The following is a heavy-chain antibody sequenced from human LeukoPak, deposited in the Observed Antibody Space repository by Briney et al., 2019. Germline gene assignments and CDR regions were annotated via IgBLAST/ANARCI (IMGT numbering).Heavy chain of an antibody. J-gene: IGHJ4*02. D-gene: IGHD3-22*01. CDR2: ISRSGVAT. CDR3: AKHSHDGSAPYYEVQLDY. Sequence: GGSLRLSCAASGFPFTNAWMSWVRQAPGKGLEWVSTISRSGVATYYANSVKGRFTISRDNSKNTVYLQMNSLRAEDTAIYYCAKHSHDGSAPYYEVQLDYWGQGTLVTVSS. CDR1: GFPFTNAW. V-gene: IGHV3-23*01.